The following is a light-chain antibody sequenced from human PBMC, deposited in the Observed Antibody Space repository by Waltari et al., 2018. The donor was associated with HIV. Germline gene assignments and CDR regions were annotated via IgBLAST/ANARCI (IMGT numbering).Light chain of an antibody. J-gene: IGLJ1*01. V-gene: IGLV1-44*01. Sequence: QSVLAQPPSASGTPGQRVTISCSGSTSNIGGNTVSWYQQPPGTAPKLLIYSNNRRPSGVPDRFSGSTSGTSASLVISGLQSEDEADYYCAAWDDSLKGGAFGPGTKVTVL. CDR2: SNN. CDR3: AAWDDSLKGGA. CDR1: TSNIGGNT.